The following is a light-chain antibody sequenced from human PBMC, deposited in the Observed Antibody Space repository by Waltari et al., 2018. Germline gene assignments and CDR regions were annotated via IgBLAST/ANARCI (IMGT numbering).Light chain of an antibody. CDR2: AAS. Sequence: DIQMTQSPSSLSASVGDRFTITCRASQSISSYLNWYQQKPGKAPKLLIYAASSLQSGVPSRFSGSGSGTDFTLTISSLQPEDFATYYCQKSYSTPWTFGQGTKVEIK. CDR3: QKSYSTPWT. CDR1: QSISSY. J-gene: IGKJ1*01. V-gene: IGKV1-39*01.